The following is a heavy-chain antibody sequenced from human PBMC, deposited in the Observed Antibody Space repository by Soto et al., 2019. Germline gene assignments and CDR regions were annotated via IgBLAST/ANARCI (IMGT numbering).Heavy chain of an antibody. CDR1: GFTFSSYG. D-gene: IGHD4-4*01. V-gene: IGHV3-30*18. Sequence: PGGSLRLSCAASGFTFSSYGMHWVRQAPGKGLEWVAVISYDGSNKYYADSVKGRFTISRDNSKNTLYLQMNSLRAEDTAVYYCAKDRGLQEEVYYGMDVWGQGTTVTVSS. J-gene: IGHJ6*02. CDR2: ISYDGSNK. CDR3: AKDRGLQEEVYYGMDV.